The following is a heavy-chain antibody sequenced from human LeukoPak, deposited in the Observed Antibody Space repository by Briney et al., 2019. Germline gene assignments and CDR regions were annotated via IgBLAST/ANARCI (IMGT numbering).Heavy chain of an antibody. V-gene: IGHV3-73*01. Sequence: TGGSLRLSCAASGFTLSGSTMHWVRQASGKGLEWVGRNRSKANSYATAYAASVKGRFTISRDDSKNTAYLQMNSLKTEDTAVYYCTSENYGDYVWGQGTLVTVSS. CDR2: NRSKANSYAT. CDR1: GFTLSGST. CDR3: TSENYGDYV. J-gene: IGHJ1*01. D-gene: IGHD4-17*01.